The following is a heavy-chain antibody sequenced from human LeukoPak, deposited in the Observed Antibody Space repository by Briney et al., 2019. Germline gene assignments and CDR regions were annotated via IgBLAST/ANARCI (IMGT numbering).Heavy chain of an antibody. D-gene: IGHD1-1*01. J-gene: IGHJ3*02. V-gene: IGHV1-69*05. CDR1: RGTFSSYA. Sequence: SVKVSCKASRGTFSSYAISWVRQAPGQGLEWMGGIIPIFGTANYAQKFQGRVTITTDESTSTAYMELSSLRSEDTAVYYCARESHNWNGYDAFDIWGQGTMVTVSS. CDR2: IIPIFGTA. CDR3: ARESHNWNGYDAFDI.